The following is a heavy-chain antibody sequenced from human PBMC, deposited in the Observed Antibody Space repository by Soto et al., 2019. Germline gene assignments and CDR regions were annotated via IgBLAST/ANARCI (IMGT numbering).Heavy chain of an antibody. V-gene: IGHV4-39*01. J-gene: IGHJ5*02. D-gene: IGHD3-9*01. CDR2: IHYRGDT. CDR1: GASISTNHHN. Sequence: ASETLSLTCTVSGASISTNHHNWAWVRQPPGKGLEWMGNIHYRGDTYFNPSLGSRLSMSVDTSKNQFSLKLTSVTAADTAVYYCARLPTGYPNWFDPWGQGALVT. CDR3: ARLPTGYPNWFDP.